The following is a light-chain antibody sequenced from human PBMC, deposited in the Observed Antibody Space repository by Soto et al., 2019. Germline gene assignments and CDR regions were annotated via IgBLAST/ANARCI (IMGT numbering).Light chain of an antibody. J-gene: IGKJ3*01. CDR3: QQYGGSPFT. V-gene: IGKV3-20*01. CDR1: QSVSVNS. Sequence: EIVLTQSPGTLSLSPGERATLSCRASQSVSVNSLAWYQQKGGQAPRLLIYAASTRATGVPGRFSGTGSGTDFALTISRLENDDSAVYYCQQYGGSPFTFGPGTKVDIK. CDR2: AAS.